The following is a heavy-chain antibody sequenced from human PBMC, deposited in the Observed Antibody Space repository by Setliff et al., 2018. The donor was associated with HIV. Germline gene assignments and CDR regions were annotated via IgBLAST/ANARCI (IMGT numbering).Heavy chain of an antibody. J-gene: IGHJ3*02. D-gene: IGHD2-2*01. CDR1: GYPFTSYF. V-gene: IGHV1-46*01. CDR2: IDPNCGAT. Sequence: ASVKVSCKAFGYPFTSYFLHWVRQAPGQGLEWLGIIDPNCGATNNAQKLQSRLTVTTDTSTGTLYMELSNLRSDDSAVYYCARAGGGATDQAFDIWGQGTMVTVSS. CDR3: ARAGGGATDQAFDI.